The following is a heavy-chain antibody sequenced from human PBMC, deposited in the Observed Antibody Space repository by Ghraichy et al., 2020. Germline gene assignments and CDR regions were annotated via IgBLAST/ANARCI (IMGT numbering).Heavy chain of an antibody. V-gene: IGHV3-21*01. D-gene: IGHD6-6*01. CDR1: GFTFSSYS. Sequence: GESLNISCAASGFTFSSYSMNWVRQAPGKGLEWVSSISSSSSYIYYADSVKGRFTISRDNAKNSLYLQMNSLRAEDTAVYYCARGRYSSSHYYYYGMDVWGQGTTVTVSS. CDR3: ARGRYSSSHYYYYGMDV. J-gene: IGHJ6*02. CDR2: ISSSSSYI.